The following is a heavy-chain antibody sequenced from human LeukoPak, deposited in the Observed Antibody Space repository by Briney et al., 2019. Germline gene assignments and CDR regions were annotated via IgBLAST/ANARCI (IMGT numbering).Heavy chain of an antibody. Sequence: PSETLSLTCSVSGVSISSGSNYWGWIRQPPGKTLEWIGSIYSSGSTYYNPSLKSRVIILIDTTKDHFSLNLSSVTAADTAVYYCARSDGYGLVGIWGQGTMVTVSS. CDR3: ARSDGYGLVGI. CDR1: GVSISSGSNY. V-gene: IGHV4-39*07. J-gene: IGHJ3*02. CDR2: IYSSGST. D-gene: IGHD3-10*01.